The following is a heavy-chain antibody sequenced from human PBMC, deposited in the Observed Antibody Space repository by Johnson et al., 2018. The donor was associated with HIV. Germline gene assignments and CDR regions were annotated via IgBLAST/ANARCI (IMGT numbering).Heavy chain of an antibody. CDR1: GFTFSSYA. CDR3: ARSDYDSSGYYAFDI. Sequence: QVQLVESGGGLVQPGGSLRLSCAASGFTFSSYAMHWVRQAPGKGLEWVAVISYDGSNKYYADSVKGRFTISRDNSKNTLYLQMNSLRAEDTAVYYCARSDYDSSGYYAFDIWGQGTMVTVSS. V-gene: IGHV3-30*04. J-gene: IGHJ3*02. D-gene: IGHD3-22*01. CDR2: ISYDGSNK.